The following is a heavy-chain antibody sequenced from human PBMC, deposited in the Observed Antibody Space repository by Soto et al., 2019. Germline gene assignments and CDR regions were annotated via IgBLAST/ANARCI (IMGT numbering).Heavy chain of an antibody. Sequence: HVQLQESGPGLVKPSETLSLTCTVSGGSVSSGSSYWSWIRQSPGKGLEWIGTIYCSAGTNYNPSLKSRVTISIDTSKNQFSLKLSSVTAADTAVYYCARDYSSNWFGHWGQGTLVTVSS. CDR1: GGSVSSGSSY. CDR2: IYCSAGT. J-gene: IGHJ5*02. CDR3: ARDYSSNWFGH. D-gene: IGHD6-19*01. V-gene: IGHV4-61*01.